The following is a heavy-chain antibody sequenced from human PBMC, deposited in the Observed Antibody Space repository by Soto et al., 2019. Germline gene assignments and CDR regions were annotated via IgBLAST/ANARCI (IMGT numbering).Heavy chain of an antibody. J-gene: IGHJ6*02. V-gene: IGHV3-21*04. CDR2: ISSSSSYI. Sequence: GGSLRLSCAASGFTFSSYSMNWVRQAPGKGLEWVSSISSSSSYIYYADSVKGRFTISRDNAKNSLYLQMNSLRAEDTAVYYCAKYSSSWYSNYYYYVLDFWGQGTTVIGSS. CDR3: AKYSSSWYSNYYYYVLDF. D-gene: IGHD6-13*01. CDR1: GFTFSSYS.